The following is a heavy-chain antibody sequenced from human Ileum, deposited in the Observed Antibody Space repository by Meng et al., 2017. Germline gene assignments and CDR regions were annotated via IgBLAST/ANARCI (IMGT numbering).Heavy chain of an antibody. D-gene: IGHD2-15*01. Sequence: SETLSLTCTVYGGSINGYYWTWVRQSPEKGLEWIGFIHYIGTTYYSPSLKSRITISVDTSKNQFSLKLSSVTAADTSIYFCARIRSGGSRQTSYGLDVWGQGTTVTVSS. J-gene: IGHJ6*02. CDR2: IHYIGTT. CDR3: ARIRSGGSRQTSYGLDV. V-gene: IGHV4-59*01. CDR1: GGSINGYY.